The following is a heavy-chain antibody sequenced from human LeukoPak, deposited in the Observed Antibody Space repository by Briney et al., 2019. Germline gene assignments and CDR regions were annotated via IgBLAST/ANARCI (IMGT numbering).Heavy chain of an antibody. V-gene: IGHV4-4*02. CDR1: GGSFSSDNW. J-gene: IGHJ4*02. Sequence: SGTLSLTCAVFGGSFSSDNWWSWVRQSPGKGLEWIGEIHHTGSATYNPSLKSRVTISVDKSKNQFSLILSSVTAADTAVYYCARNGYYSMDSWGQGTLVTVSS. CDR3: ARNGYYSMDS. D-gene: IGHD3-22*01. CDR2: IHHTGSA.